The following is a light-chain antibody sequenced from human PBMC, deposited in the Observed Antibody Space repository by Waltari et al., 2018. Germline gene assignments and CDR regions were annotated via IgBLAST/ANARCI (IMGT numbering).Light chain of an antibody. CDR1: QSVSGDS. J-gene: IGKJ1*01. V-gene: IGKV3-20*01. CDR3: QQFSFSTRWT. CDR2: GAS. Sequence: ENLLTQSPRTSSVSPGERATLFCSVSQSVSGDSLALYQQKAGQAPRLLIYGASSRATGIPDRFSGSASGTDFTLTISRVAPEDFAVYYCQQFSFSTRWTFGQGTKVEIK.